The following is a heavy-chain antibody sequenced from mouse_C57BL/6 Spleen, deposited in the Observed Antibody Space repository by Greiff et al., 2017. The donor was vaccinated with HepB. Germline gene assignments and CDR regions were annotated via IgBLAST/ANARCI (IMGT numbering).Heavy chain of an antibody. Sequence: VQLQQSGPVLVKPGASVKMSCKASGYTFTDYYMNWVKQSHGKSLEWIGVINPYNGGTSYNQKFKGKATLTVDKSSSTAYMELNSLTSEDSAVYYCARSYNWDDYAMDYWGQGTSVTVSS. V-gene: IGHV1-19*01. CDR3: ARSYNWDDYAMDY. D-gene: IGHD4-1*01. CDR1: GYTFTDYY. CDR2: INPYNGGT. J-gene: IGHJ4*01.